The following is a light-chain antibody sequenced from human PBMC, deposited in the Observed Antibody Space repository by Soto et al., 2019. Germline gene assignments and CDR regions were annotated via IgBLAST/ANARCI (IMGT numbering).Light chain of an antibody. CDR3: HHRADWPPVFT. V-gene: IGKV3-11*01. CDR1: QSVSGY. Sequence: VLTQSPATLSLSPGDRATLSCRASQSVSGYLGWYQRKPGQPPRLLIYETSKRTAVSPARFTGSGSGTDFNRTISSLEPEDFAVYYCHHRADWPPVFTFGQGTMLEVK. CDR2: ETS. J-gene: IGKJ2*01.